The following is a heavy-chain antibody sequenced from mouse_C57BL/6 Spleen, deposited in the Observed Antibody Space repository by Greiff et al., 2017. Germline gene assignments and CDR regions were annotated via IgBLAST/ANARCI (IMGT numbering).Heavy chain of an antibody. CDR1: GYAFSSSW. CDR3: ARLGTTVVATPGAMDY. D-gene: IGHD1-1*01. CDR2: IYPGDGDT. J-gene: IGHJ4*01. V-gene: IGHV1-82*01. Sequence: QVQLQQSGPELVKPGASVKISCKASGYAFSSSWMNWVKQRPGKGLEWIGRIYPGDGDTNYNGKFKGKATLTADKSSSTAYMQHSSLTSEDSAVYFCARLGTTVVATPGAMDYWGQGTSVTVSS.